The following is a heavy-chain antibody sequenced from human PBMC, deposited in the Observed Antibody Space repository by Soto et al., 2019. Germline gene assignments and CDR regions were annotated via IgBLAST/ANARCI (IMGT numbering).Heavy chain of an antibody. CDR3: AKVGIGMFSHKHHFDH. J-gene: IGHJ4*02. V-gene: IGHV3-23*01. CDR2: ISGSGDSS. CDR1: GFTFSSFG. Sequence: GGSLRLSCTASGFTFSSFGMAWVRQAPGKGLEWVSAISGSGDSSYYADSVRDRFTISRDNPTNTLYLQMNNLRAEDTAVYYCAKVGIGMFSHKHHFDHWGQGTQVTVSS. D-gene: IGHD2-2*03.